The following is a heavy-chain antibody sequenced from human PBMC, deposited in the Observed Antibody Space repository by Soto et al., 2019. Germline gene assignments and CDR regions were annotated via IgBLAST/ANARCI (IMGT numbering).Heavy chain of an antibody. CDR1: GGTLNKHA. D-gene: IGHD6-13*01. V-gene: IGHV1-69*01. Sequence: QVQLVQSGAEVKKPGSSVKVSCKASGGTLNKHAITWVRRAPGQGLEWLGGIIPMFGIPNYPQKFQGRVTITADDPTNTSHMELHSLTSDDTAVYYCARGGTSGWLKGAYDVWGQGTMVTVSS. J-gene: IGHJ3*01. CDR3: ARGGTSGWLKGAYDV. CDR2: IIPMFGIP.